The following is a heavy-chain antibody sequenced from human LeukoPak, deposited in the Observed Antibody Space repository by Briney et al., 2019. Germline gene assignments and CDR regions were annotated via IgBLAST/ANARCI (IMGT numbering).Heavy chain of an antibody. CDR1: GGTFSSYV. Sequence: SVKVSCKASGGTFSSYVISWVRQAPGQGLEWMGRIIPILGIANYAQKFQGRVTMTTDTSTSTAYMKLRSLRSDDTAVYYCARVAKGDSSGYYFDYWGQGTLVTVSS. V-gene: IGHV1-69*04. J-gene: IGHJ4*02. D-gene: IGHD3-22*01. CDR3: ARVAKGDSSGYYFDY. CDR2: IIPILGIA.